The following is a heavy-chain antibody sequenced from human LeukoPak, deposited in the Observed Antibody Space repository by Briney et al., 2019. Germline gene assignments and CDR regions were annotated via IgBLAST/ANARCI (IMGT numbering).Heavy chain of an antibody. CDR3: ARKVPAARNWFDP. V-gene: IGHV4-34*01. J-gene: IGHJ5*02. Sequence: SETLSLTCAVYGGSFSGYYWSWIRQPPGKGLEWIGEINHSGSTNYNPSLKSRVTISVDTSKNQFSLKLSSVTAADTAVYCCARKVPAARNWFDPWGQGTLVTVSS. CDR2: INHSGST. CDR1: GGSFSGYY. D-gene: IGHD2-2*01.